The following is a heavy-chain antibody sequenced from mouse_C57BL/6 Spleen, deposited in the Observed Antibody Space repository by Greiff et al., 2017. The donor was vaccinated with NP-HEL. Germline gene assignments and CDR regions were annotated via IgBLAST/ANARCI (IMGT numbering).Heavy chain of an antibody. CDR1: GYTFTSYW. CDR3: ARDEGGYSNYVWSL. V-gene: IGHV1-69*01. D-gene: IGHD2-5*01. J-gene: IGHJ2*01. Sequence: QVQLQQPGAELVMPGASVKLSCKASGYTFTSYWMHWVKQRPGQGLEWIGEIDPSDSYTNYNQKFKGKSTLTVDKSSSTAYMQLSSLTSEDSAVYYCARDEGGYSNYVWSLWGQGTTLTVSS. CDR2: IDPSDSYT.